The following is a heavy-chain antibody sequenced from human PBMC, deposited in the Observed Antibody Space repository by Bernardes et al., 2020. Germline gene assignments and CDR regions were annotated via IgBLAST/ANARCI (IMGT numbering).Heavy chain of an antibody. J-gene: IGHJ2*01. CDR3: SRGGASSRYFDL. CDR1: GGPISGDY. Sequence: SETLSLTCTVSGGPISGDYWSWIRQPPGKGLEWIAFIHDSGSPNYNPSLKSRVTISIDTSKNQFSLKLSSVTAADTAVYFCSRGGASSRYFDLWGRGTLVSVSS. D-gene: IGHD3-16*01. V-gene: IGHV4-59*01. CDR2: IHDSGSP.